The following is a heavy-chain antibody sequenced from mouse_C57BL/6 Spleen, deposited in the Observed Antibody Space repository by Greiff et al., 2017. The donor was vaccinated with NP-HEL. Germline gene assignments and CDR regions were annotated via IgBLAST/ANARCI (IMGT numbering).Heavy chain of an antibody. D-gene: IGHD1-1*01. J-gene: IGHJ1*03. CDR3: VRRGYYGSSYDWYFDV. Sequence: EVMLVESGGGLVQPKGSLKLSCAASGFSFNTYAMNWVRQAPGKGLEWVARIRSKSNNYATYYADSVKDRFTISRDDSESMLYLQMNNLKTEDTAMYYCVRRGYYGSSYDWYFDVWGTGTTVTVSS. CDR2: IRSKSNNYAT. V-gene: IGHV10-1*01. CDR1: GFSFNTYA.